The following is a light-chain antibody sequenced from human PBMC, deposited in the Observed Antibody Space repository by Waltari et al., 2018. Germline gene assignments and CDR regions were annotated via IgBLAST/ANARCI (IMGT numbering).Light chain of an antibody. V-gene: IGLV1-47*01. CDR3: AVWDDSLSGWV. Sequence: QSVLTQPPSASGTPGQRVTISCSGSSPNIGSNYVYWYHQLPGTAPKLRIYRNNQRPSGVPDGFSGSKSGTSASRAIRGLRSEDEADYYCAVWDDSLSGWVFGGGTKLTVL. CDR1: SPNIGSNY. J-gene: IGLJ3*02. CDR2: RNN.